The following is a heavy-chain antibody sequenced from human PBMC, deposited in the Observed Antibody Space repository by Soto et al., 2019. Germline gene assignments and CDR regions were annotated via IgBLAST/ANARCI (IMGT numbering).Heavy chain of an antibody. CDR3: ARGEGGYSYSAYYYGMDV. CDR1: GGSISSGGYS. J-gene: IGHJ6*02. D-gene: IGHD5-18*01. V-gene: IGHV4-30-2*01. Sequence: SETLSLTCAVSGGSISSGGYSWSWIRQPPGKGLEWIGYIYHSGSTYYNPSLKSRVTISVDRSKNQFSLKLSSVTAADTAVYYCARGEGGYSYSAYYYGMDVWGQGTTVTVSS. CDR2: IYHSGST.